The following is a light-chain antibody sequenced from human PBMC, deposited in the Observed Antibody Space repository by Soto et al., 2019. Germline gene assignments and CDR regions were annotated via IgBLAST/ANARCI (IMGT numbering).Light chain of an antibody. Sequence: EIRMTQSPATLSVSPGDNATLSCRASQSVSSHVVWYQQKPGQAPRLLISDSSTRAPGIPARFSGSGSGTEFTLTISSLQSDDFAVYYCQQFGDWPPVGLGTKVDSK. J-gene: IGKJ1*01. CDR2: DSS. CDR3: QQFGDWPP. V-gene: IGKV3D-15*01. CDR1: QSVSSH.